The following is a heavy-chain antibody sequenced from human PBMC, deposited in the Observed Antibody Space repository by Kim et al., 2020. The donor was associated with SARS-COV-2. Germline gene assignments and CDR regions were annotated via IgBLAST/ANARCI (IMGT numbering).Heavy chain of an antibody. CDR3: AREAAIPSVRLSFDS. CDR1: GGSISTHH. CDR2: VRDGGTT. Sequence: SETLSLTCTVSGGSISTHHWSWIRQSPGKGLEWIGFVRDGGTTDYNPSLNSRVTMSVDTSRNQISVKLTSVTAADTAVYYCAREAAIPSVRLSFDSWGQGILVIVSS. D-gene: IGHD6-25*01. J-gene: IGHJ4*02. V-gene: IGHV4-59*11.